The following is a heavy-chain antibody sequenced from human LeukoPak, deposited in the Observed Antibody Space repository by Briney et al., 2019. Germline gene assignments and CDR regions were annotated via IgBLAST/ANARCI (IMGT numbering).Heavy chain of an antibody. J-gene: IGHJ5*02. CDR2: IYYSGST. D-gene: IGHD6-13*01. CDR1: GGSISSSSYY. V-gene: IGHV4-39*01. CDR3: ARRWGLAAAGPNRPFDP. Sequence: SETLSLTCTVSGGSISSSSYYWGWIRQPPGKGLEWIGSIYYSGSTYYNPSLKSRVTISVDTSKNRFSLKLSSVTAADTAVYYCARRWGLAAAGPNRPFDPWGQGTLVTVSS.